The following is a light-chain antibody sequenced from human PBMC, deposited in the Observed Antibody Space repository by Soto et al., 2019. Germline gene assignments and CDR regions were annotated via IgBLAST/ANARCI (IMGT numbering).Light chain of an antibody. J-gene: IGKJ4*01. CDR3: QQYNYWPPLT. CDR2: GAS. CDR1: QSLSSY. V-gene: IGKV3-15*01. Sequence: EIVMTQSPATLSVSPGERATLSCRASQSLSSYLAWYQQKPGQAPRLLIHGASTRATGIPARFSGSGSGTEFTLTISSLQSEDFAVYYCQQYNYWPPLTFGGGTKVEIK.